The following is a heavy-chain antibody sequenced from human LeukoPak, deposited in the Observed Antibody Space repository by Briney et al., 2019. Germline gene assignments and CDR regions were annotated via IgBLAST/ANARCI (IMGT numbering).Heavy chain of an antibody. Sequence: GGSLRLSCAASGFTFSSYEMNWVRQAPGKGLEWVSYISSSGSTIYYADSVKGRFTISRDNAKNSLYLQMNSLRAEDTAVYYCAREMRWGRFDPWGQGTLVTVSS. CDR2: ISSSGSTI. CDR3: AREMRWGRFDP. V-gene: IGHV3-48*03. D-gene: IGHD7-27*01. J-gene: IGHJ5*02. CDR1: GFTFSSYE.